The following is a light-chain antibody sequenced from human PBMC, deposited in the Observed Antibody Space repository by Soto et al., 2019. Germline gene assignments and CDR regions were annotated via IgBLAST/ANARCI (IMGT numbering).Light chain of an antibody. V-gene: IGKV4-1*01. CDR1: QSVLYSSNNKNY. CDR3: RQYYSTPWT. J-gene: IGKJ1*01. Sequence: DIVMTQSPDSLAVSLGERATINCKSSQSVLYSSNNKNYLAWYQQKPGQPPKLLIYWASTRESGVPDRFSGSGSGTDFTLTISSLQAEDVAVYYCRQYYSTPWTFGQGTKVDI. CDR2: WAS.